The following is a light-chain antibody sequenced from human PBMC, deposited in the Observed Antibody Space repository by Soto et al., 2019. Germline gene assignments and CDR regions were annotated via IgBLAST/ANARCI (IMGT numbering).Light chain of an antibody. CDR2: GNS. CDR3: QSYDSILCGHV. J-gene: IGLJ1*01. Sequence: QSVLTQPPSVSGAPGQRVTISCTGSSSNIGAGYDVHWYQQLPGTAPKLLIYGNSNRPSGVPDRFSGSKSGTSASLAITGLQAEDEADYYCQSYDSILCGHVFGTGTQLTVL. V-gene: IGLV1-40*01. CDR1: SSNIGAGYD.